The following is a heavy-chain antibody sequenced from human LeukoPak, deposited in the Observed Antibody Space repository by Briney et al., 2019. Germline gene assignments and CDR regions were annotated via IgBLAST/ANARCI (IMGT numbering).Heavy chain of an antibody. Sequence: PGGSLRLSCAASGFTFSSYSMNWVRQAPGKGLEWVSYISSSSSTIYYADSVKGRFTISRDNAKNSLYLQMNSLRAEDTAVYYCARVAMGYFDYWGQGTLVTVSS. J-gene: IGHJ4*02. CDR1: GFTFSSYS. CDR2: ISSSSSTI. V-gene: IGHV3-48*01. D-gene: IGHD3-16*01. CDR3: ARVAMGYFDY.